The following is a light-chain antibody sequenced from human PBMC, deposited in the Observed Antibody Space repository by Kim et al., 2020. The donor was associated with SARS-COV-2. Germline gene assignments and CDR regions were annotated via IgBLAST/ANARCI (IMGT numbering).Light chain of an antibody. CDR2: EVS. CDR3: CSYAGSSTPVV. Sequence: SITSSCTGTSSDVGSYNLVSWYQQHPGKAPKRMIYEVSKRPSGVSNRFSGSKSGNTASLTISGLQAEDEADYYCCSYAGSSTPVVFGGGTQLTVL. CDR1: SSDVGSYNL. J-gene: IGLJ2*01. V-gene: IGLV2-23*02.